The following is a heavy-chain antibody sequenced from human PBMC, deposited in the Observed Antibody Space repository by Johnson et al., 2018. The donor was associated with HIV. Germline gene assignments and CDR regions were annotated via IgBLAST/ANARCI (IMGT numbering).Heavy chain of an antibody. CDR3: AKEDGNLNAFDI. V-gene: IGHV3-30*04. CDR1: GFTFSSYS. CDR2: ISYEGSTK. D-gene: IGHD5-24*01. Sequence: QVQLVESGGGVVRPGRSLRLSCAASGFTFSSYSMHWVRQAPGKGLEWVAVISYEGSTKYYADSVKGRFTISRDNAKNSLYMQMNSLRAEDTALYYCAKEDGNLNAFDIWGQGTMVTVSS. J-gene: IGHJ3*02.